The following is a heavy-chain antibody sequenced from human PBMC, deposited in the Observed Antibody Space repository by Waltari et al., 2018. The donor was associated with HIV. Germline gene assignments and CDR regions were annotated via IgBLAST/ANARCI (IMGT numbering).Heavy chain of an antibody. D-gene: IGHD3-3*01. CDR3: TSGRRGALFGDF. CDR1: GNTFSTND. Sequence: QVQLVQSGAEVKRHGASVKVSCKASGNTFSTNDVNWIRQVGGRGLEWLGWMKPNSNKTQYALKFEGRITMTRDTSINTFYMQFSNRTSHDTGVYFCTSGRRGALFGDFWGQGSLVTV. V-gene: IGHV1-8*01. J-gene: IGHJ4*02. CDR2: MKPNSNKT.